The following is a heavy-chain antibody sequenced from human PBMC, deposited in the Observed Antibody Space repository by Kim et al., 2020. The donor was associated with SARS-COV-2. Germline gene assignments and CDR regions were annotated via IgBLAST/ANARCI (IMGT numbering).Heavy chain of an antibody. Sequence: SVKVSCKASGGTFSSYTISWVRQAPGQGLEWMGRIIPILGIANYAQKFQGRVTITADKSTSTAYMELSSLRSEDTAVYYCARALLQRDYYGSGSYYNNDYWGQGTLVTVSS. J-gene: IGHJ4*02. CDR1: GGTFSSYT. D-gene: IGHD3-10*01. CDR3: ARALLQRDYYGSGSYYNNDY. CDR2: IIPILGIA. V-gene: IGHV1-69*02.